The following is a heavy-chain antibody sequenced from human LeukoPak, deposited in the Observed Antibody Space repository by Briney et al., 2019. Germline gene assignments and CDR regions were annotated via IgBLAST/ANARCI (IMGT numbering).Heavy chain of an antibody. CDR2: ISSSGSTI. Sequence: GGSLSLSCEAPGLTFSSNERNWVRKAPGKGLEWVSYISSSGSTIYYADSVKGRFTISRDNAKNSLYLQMNSLRAEDTAVYYCASQLRFLEWPGGYMDVWGKGTTVTVSS. D-gene: IGHD3-3*01. CDR1: GLTFSSNE. CDR3: ASQLRFLEWPGGYMDV. J-gene: IGHJ6*03. V-gene: IGHV3-48*03.